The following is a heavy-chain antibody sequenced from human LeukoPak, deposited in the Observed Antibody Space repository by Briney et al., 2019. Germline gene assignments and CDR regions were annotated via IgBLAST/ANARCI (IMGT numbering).Heavy chain of an antibody. CDR2: ITGYGAT. CDR1: GFTFSNFA. CDR3: AKSDLNGHFDC. J-gene: IGHJ4*02. D-gene: IGHD2-8*01. Sequence: GGSLRLSCAASGFTFSNFAMMWVRQAPGTGLQWVSTITGYGATYYADSVKGRFTISRDNSKNTLYLQMNSLRAEDTAVYYCAKSDLNGHFDCWGQGTLVTVSS. V-gene: IGHV3-23*01.